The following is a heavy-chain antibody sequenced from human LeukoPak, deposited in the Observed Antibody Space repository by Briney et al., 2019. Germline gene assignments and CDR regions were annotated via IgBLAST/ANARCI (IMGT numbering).Heavy chain of an antibody. D-gene: IGHD3-22*01. CDR2: ISSSSSYI. CDR1: GFTFSSYS. Sequence: GGSLRLSCAASGFTFSSYSMNWVRQAPGKGLEWVSSISSSSSYINYADSVKGRFTISRDNAKNSLYLQMNSLRAEDTAVYYCARSHRKTYYYDSSGYCYYWGQGTLVTVSS. J-gene: IGHJ4*02. CDR3: ARSHRKTYYYDSSGYCYY. V-gene: IGHV3-21*01.